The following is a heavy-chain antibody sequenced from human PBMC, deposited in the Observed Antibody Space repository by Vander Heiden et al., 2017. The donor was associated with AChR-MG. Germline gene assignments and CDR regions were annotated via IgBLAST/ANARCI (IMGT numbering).Heavy chain of an antibody. V-gene: IGHV3-23*01. CDR2: ISGSGATT. J-gene: IGHJ3*02. D-gene: IGHD7-27*01. CDR1: GFTFSSYG. Sequence: EMQLFEAAADLVEHGQLQRFASVATGFTFSSYGMTWLRQAPGKGLEWVSSISGSGATTYYADSVKGRFTISRDNSKNTLYLQMNSLRVEDTAVYFCAKRPLGAAFDIWGQGTMVTVSS. CDR3: AKRPLGAAFDI.